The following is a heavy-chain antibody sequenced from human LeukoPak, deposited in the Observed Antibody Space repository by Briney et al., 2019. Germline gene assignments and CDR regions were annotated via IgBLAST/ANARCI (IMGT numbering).Heavy chain of an antibody. V-gene: IGHV1-69*05. CDR2: IIPIFGTA. J-gene: IGHJ6*03. CDR1: GGTFSSYA. CDR3: ARGMTYYDFWSGYPWEYYVDV. D-gene: IGHD3-3*01. Sequence: ASVKVSCKASGGTFSSYAISWVRQAPGQGLEWMGGIIPIFGTANYAQKFQGRVTITTDESTSTAYMELSSLRSEDTAVYYCARGMTYYDFWSGYPWEYYVDVWGKGTTVTVSS.